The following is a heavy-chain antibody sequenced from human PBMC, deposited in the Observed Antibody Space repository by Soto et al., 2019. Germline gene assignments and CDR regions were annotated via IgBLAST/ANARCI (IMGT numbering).Heavy chain of an antibody. CDR1: GYTLTELS. D-gene: IGHD5-12*01. J-gene: IGHJ5*02. V-gene: IGHV1-3*04. CDR3: ASQYGGYGWFDT. Sequence: ASVKVSCKVSGYTLTELSMHWVRQAPGKRLEWMGGINTDTDKTEYSQTFQGRVTFTRDTSANTAYMELSSLRSEDTAVYYCASQYGGYGWFDTWGQGTLVTVSS. CDR2: INTDTDKT.